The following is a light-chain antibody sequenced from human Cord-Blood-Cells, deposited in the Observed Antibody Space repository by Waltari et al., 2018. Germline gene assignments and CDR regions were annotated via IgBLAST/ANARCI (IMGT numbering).Light chain of an antibody. V-gene: IGKV2-28*01. CDR2: LGS. CDR1: QSLLHSNGYNY. Sequence: DIVLTQSPRSLPVTPGEPASTSCTSSQSLLHSNGYNYLDWYLQQPGQSPQLLIYLGSNRASGVPDRFSGRGSGTDFTLKISRVEAEDVGVYYCMQALQTPTFGQGTKVEIK. J-gene: IGKJ1*01. CDR3: MQALQTPT.